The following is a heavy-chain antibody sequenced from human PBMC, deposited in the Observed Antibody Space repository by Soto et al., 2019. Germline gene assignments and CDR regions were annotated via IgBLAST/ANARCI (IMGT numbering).Heavy chain of an antibody. CDR1: GFTFSSYA. CDR2: ISYDGSNK. V-gene: IGHV3-30-3*01. J-gene: IGHJ5*02. CDR3: AGAAAGLYNWFDP. D-gene: IGHD6-13*01. Sequence: ESGGGVVQPGRSLRLSCAASGFTFSSYAMHWVRQAPGKGLEWVAVISYDGSNKYYADSVKGRFTISRDNSKNTLYLQMNSLRAEDTAVYYCAGAAAGLYNWFDPWGQGTLVTVSS.